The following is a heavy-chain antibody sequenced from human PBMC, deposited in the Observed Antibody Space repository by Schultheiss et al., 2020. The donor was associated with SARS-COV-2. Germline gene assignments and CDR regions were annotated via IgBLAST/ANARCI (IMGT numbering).Heavy chain of an antibody. Sequence: SETLSLTCTVSGGSISSSSYYWSWIRQPPGKGLEWIGSIYYSGSTYYNPSLKSRVTISVDTSKNQFSLKLSSVTAADTAVYYCARQVVLMVYAVGFDYWGQGTLVTVSS. CDR2: IYYSGST. CDR1: GGSISSSSYY. D-gene: IGHD2-8*01. CDR3: ARQVVLMVYAVGFDY. V-gene: IGHV4-39*01. J-gene: IGHJ4*02.